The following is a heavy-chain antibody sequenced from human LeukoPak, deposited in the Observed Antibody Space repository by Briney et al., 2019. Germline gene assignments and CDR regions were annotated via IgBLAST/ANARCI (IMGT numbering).Heavy chain of an antibody. CDR2: IKSKTDGGTT. CDR1: GFTFSNAW. Sequence: GGSLRLSCAASGFTFSNAWMSWVRQAPGKGLEWVGRIKSKTDGGTTDYAAPVKGRFTISRDDSKNTLYLQMNSLKTEDTAVYYCTSRRQSGGYFDYWGQGTLVTVSS. V-gene: IGHV3-15*01. J-gene: IGHJ4*02. D-gene: IGHD2-15*01. CDR3: TSRRQSGGYFDY.